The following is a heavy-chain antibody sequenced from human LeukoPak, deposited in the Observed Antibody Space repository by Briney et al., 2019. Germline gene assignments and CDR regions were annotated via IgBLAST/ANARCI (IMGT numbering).Heavy chain of an antibody. CDR1: GYDFNNKW. J-gene: IGHJ4*02. CDR2: IYPGDSKT. D-gene: IGHD5-12*01. CDR3: ARQGDNSGSASPYN. Sequence: GESLKISCQASGYDFNNKWIAWVRQLPGKGLEWVGIIYPGDSKTRYSPSFEGQVTFSADTSINTAYLQWSSLKASDTALYYCARQGDNSGSASPYNWGQGTLVTVSS. V-gene: IGHV5-51*01.